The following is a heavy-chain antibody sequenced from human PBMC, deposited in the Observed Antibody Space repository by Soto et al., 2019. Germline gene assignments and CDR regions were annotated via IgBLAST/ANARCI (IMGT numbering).Heavy chain of an antibody. D-gene: IGHD1-26*01. V-gene: IGHV3-15*07. Sequence: EVQLVESGGGLVKPGGSLRLSCAASGFTFSNAWMNWVRQAPGKGLEWVGRIKSKTDGGTTDYAAPVKGRFTISRDDSKNTLYLQMNSLKTEDTAVYYWTTVRSSGSYYSSFDYWGHVSLVTVSS. CDR3: TTVRSSGSYYSSFDY. CDR1: GFTFSNAW. CDR2: IKSKTDGGTT. J-gene: IGHJ4*01.